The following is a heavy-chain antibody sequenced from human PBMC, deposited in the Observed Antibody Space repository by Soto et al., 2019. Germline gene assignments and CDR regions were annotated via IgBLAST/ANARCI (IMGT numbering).Heavy chain of an antibody. Sequence: PGGSLRLSCAASGFTFSSYSMNWVRQAPGKGLEWVSSISSSSSYIYYADSVKGRFTISSDNAKNSLYLQMNSLRAEDTAVYYCEREVAILTGHDYWCQGILVTVS. D-gene: IGHD3-9*01. CDR2: ISSSSSYI. CDR1: GFTFSSYS. J-gene: IGHJ4*02. CDR3: EREVAILTGHDY. V-gene: IGHV3-21*01.